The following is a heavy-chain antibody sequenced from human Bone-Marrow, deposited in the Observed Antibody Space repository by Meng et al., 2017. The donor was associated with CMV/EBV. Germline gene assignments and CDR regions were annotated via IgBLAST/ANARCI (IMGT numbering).Heavy chain of an antibody. D-gene: IGHD4-11*01. CDR3: TRFYSAYGMDV. V-gene: IGHV3-9*01. J-gene: IGHJ6*02. CDR1: GFTFDDYA. Sequence: GGSLRLSCAASGFTFDDYAMHWVRQGPGKGLEWVSGISWNSGLIDYADSVRGRFNISRDNAKNALYLQMNNLRAEDTALYSCTRFYSAYGMDVWGQGTTVTVSS. CDR2: ISWNSGLI.